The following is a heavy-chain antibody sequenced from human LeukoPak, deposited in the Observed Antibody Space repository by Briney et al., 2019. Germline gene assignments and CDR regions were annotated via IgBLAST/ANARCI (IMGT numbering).Heavy chain of an antibody. CDR2: FDPEDGET. Sequence: ASVKVSCKVSGYTLTELSMHWVRQAPGKGLEWMGGFDPEDGETIYAQKIQGRVTMTEDTSTDTAYMELSSLRSEDTAVYYCATDLNDNGSGSYYIPGYWGQGTLVTVSS. J-gene: IGHJ4*02. CDR1: GYTLTELS. V-gene: IGHV1-24*01. D-gene: IGHD3-10*01. CDR3: ATDLNDNGSGSYYIPGY.